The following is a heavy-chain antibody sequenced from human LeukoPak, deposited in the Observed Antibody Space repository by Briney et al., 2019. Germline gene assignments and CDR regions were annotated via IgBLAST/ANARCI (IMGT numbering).Heavy chain of an antibody. V-gene: IGHV1-2*02. CDR2: INPNSGDT. CDR3: ARQSSGWYYFDY. D-gene: IGHD6-19*01. CDR1: GYTFTGYY. J-gene: IGHJ4*02. Sequence: ASVKVSCKASGYTFTGYYIHWVRQAPGPGLEWMGWINPNSGDTNSAQKFKGRVTMTRDTSTSTAYMELSRLRSNDTAVYYCARQSSGWYYFDYWGQGTLVTVSS.